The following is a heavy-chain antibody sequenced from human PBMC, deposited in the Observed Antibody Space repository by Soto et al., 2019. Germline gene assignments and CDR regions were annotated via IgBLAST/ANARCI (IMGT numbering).Heavy chain of an antibody. CDR2: IWYDGSNK. Sequence: AGGSLRLSCAASGFTFSSYGMHWVRQAPGKGLEWVAVIWYDGSNKYYADSVKGRFTISRDNSKNTLYLQMNSLRAEDTAVYYCARERVYDYVWGSYSPPDYWGQGTLVTVSS. J-gene: IGHJ4*02. V-gene: IGHV3-33*01. CDR1: GFTFSSYG. D-gene: IGHD3-16*01. CDR3: ARERVYDYVWGSYSPPDY.